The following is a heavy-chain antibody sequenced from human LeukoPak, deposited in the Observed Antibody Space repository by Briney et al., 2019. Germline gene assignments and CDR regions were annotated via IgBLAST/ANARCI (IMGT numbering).Heavy chain of an antibody. Sequence: ASVKVSCKASGYTFASYGISWVRQAPGQGLEWMGWISAYNGNTNYAQRLQGRVTMTTDTSTSTAYMELSRLRSDDTAVYYCARVMVFGEPAFDYWGQGTLVTVSS. CDR3: ARVMVFGEPAFDY. J-gene: IGHJ4*02. D-gene: IGHD1-14*01. V-gene: IGHV1-18*01. CDR2: ISAYNGNT. CDR1: GYTFASYG.